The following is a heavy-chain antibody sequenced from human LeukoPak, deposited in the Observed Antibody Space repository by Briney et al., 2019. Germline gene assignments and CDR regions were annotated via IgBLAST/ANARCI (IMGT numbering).Heavy chain of an antibody. V-gene: IGHV3-74*01. CDR2: INYDGTTT. J-gene: IGHJ6*03. CDR3: ASSCGGDCYPNYYYYMDV. Sequence: GGSLRLSCAASGFNFSSYWMHWVRQAPGKGLVWISRINYDGTTTSYADSVKGRFTISRDNAKNTLYLQMNSLRAEDTAVYYCASSCGGDCYPNYYYYMDVWGKGTTVTVSS. CDR1: GFNFSSYW. D-gene: IGHD2-21*01.